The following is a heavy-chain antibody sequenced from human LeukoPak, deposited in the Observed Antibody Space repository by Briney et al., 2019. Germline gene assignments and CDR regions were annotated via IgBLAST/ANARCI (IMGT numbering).Heavy chain of an antibody. CDR2: ISGSGGST. D-gene: IGHD6-6*01. CDR1: GFTFSSYA. CDR3: AKGGGYSSSSDYFDY. Sequence: PGGSLRLSCAASGFTFSSYAMSWVRQAPGKGLEWVSAISGSGGSTYYADSVKGRFTISRDNSKNTLYLQMNSLRAEDTAVYYCAKGGGYSSSSDYFDYWGQGTLVTVSS. J-gene: IGHJ4*02. V-gene: IGHV3-23*01.